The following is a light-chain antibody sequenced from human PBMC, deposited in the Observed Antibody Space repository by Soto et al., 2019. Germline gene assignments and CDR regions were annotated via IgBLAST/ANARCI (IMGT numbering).Light chain of an antibody. V-gene: IGKV3-15*01. CDR1: QSVSSN. J-gene: IGKJ3*01. CDR3: QQYYNWPPFT. Sequence: EIVMTQSPATLSVSPGERATLSCRAGQSVSSNLAWYQQKPGQAPRLLIYDASTRATGIPVRFSGSGSGTESTLTISSLRSEDFAVYYCQQYYNWPPFTFGPGTKVDIK. CDR2: DAS.